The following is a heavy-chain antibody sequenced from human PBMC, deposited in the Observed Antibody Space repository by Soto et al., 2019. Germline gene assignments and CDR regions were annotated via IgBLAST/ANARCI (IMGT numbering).Heavy chain of an antibody. D-gene: IGHD3-10*01. CDR1: GYTFSIYG. V-gene: IGHV1-18*01. CDR3: VRDLDGSGSYYTDY. Sequence: VASVKVSCKASGYTFSIYGINWVRQAPGQGLEWMGWTRPNNGNTKYAQNLQGRVTMTTDTSTSTAYMELRSLRPDDTAVYYCVRDLDGSGSYYTDYWGQGTLVTVSS. CDR2: TRPNNGNT. J-gene: IGHJ4*02.